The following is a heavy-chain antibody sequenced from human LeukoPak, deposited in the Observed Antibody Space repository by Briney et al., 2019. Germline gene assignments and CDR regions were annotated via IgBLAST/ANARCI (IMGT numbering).Heavy chain of an antibody. CDR1: GDSVSNKSAA. J-gene: IGHJ3*02. D-gene: IGHD2-2*01. Sequence: SQTLSLTCAISGDSVSNKSAAWYWIRQSPSRGLEWLERTYYRSTWYNDYAVSVKSRITINPDTSKNQFSLQLNSVTPEDTALYYCARDHMRAFDIWGQGTMVTVSS. V-gene: IGHV6-1*01. CDR3: ARDHMRAFDI. CDR2: TYYRSTWYN.